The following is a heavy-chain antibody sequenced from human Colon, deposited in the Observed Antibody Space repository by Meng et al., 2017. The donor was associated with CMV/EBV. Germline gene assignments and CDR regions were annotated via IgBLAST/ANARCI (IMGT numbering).Heavy chain of an antibody. V-gene: IGHV1-2*02. CDR1: GYTFTDYY. Sequence: ASVKVSCKASGYTFTDYYLHWVRQAPGQGLEWMGWINPNGGGTDYAQTFQGRVTMTRDTSTTTAYLELKRLTSDDTATYSCARVKCGTTSCSEGQGLDSWGQGTRVTVSS. D-gene: IGHD1-7*01. CDR2: INPNGGGT. CDR3: ARVKCGTTSCSEGQGLDS. J-gene: IGHJ5*01.